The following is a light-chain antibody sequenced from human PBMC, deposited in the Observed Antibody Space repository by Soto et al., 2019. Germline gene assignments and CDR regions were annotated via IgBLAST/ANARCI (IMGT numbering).Light chain of an antibody. CDR1: QGISNH. V-gene: IGKV1-27*01. Sequence: DIRMTQSPSSLSASVGDRVTITCRASQGISNHLAWYQQKLGRIPNLLIYDASRLQSGFPSRYSGPGSGPDFTLTIITLQPEDCTTDSCQHHHNYRITFGTETKVDIK. CDR2: DAS. CDR3: QHHHNYRIT. J-gene: IGKJ3*01.